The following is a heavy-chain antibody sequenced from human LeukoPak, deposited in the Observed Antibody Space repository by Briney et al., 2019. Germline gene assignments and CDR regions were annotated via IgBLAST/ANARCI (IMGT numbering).Heavy chain of an antibody. J-gene: IGHJ3*02. CDR1: GGSISSYY. CDR3: ARSGPSPYYDFWSALDAFDI. D-gene: IGHD3-3*01. CDR2: IYYSGST. V-gene: IGHV4-59*01. Sequence: SETLSLTCTVSGGSISSYYWSWIRQPPGKGLEWIGYIYYSGSTNYNPSLKSRVTISVDTSKNQFSLKLSSVTAADTAVYYCARSGPSPYYDFWSALDAFDIWGQGTMVTVSS.